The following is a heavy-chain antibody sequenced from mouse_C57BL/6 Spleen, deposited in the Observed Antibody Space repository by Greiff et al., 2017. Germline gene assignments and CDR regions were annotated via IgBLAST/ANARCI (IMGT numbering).Heavy chain of an antibody. CDR1: GFTFTDYY. J-gene: IGHJ1*03. D-gene: IGHD1-1*01. Sequence: EVQLQESGGGLVQPGGSLSLSCAASGFTFTDYYMSWVRQPPGKALEWLGFIRNKANGYTTEYSASVKGRFTISRDNSQSILYLQMNALRAEDSATYYCARYEAVVATWYFDVWGTGTTVTVSS. V-gene: IGHV7-3*01. CDR2: IRNKANGYTT. CDR3: ARYEAVVATWYFDV.